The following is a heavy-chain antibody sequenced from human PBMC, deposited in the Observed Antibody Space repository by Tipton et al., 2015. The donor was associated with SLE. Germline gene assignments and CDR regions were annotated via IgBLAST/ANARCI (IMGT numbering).Heavy chain of an antibody. Sequence: TLSLTCTVSGGPISSYYWSWIRQPPGKGLEWIGYIYYSGSTNYNPSLKSRVTISVDTSKNQFSLKLSSVTAADTAVYYCARGPHSSGYYYYYYGMDVWGQGTTVTVSS. CDR3: ARGPHSSGYYYYYYGMDV. CDR2: IYYSGST. J-gene: IGHJ6*02. D-gene: IGHD3-22*01. V-gene: IGHV4-59*01. CDR1: GGPISSYY.